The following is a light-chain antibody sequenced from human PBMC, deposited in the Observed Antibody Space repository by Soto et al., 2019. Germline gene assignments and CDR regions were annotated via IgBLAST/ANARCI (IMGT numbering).Light chain of an antibody. J-gene: IGKJ4*01. CDR3: QQYNRYSLT. CDR2: DAS. Sequence: DIQMTQSPSTLSASVGDRVTITCRASQSISSWLACYQQKPGKAPKLLIYDASSLESGVPSRFSGSGSDTEFTLTINKLQPDDFATYHCQQYNRYSLTFGGGTKVEIK. V-gene: IGKV1-5*01. CDR1: QSISSW.